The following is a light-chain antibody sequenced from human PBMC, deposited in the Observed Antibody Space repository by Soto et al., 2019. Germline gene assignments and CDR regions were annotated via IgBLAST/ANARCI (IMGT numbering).Light chain of an antibody. CDR2: EVS. J-gene: IGLJ1*01. CDR3: SSYTSSSTYV. CDR1: SSDVAGYNY. V-gene: IGLV2-14*01. Sequence: QSVLTQPASVSGSPRPSITISFTGTSSDVAGYNYVSWYHQHPGKAPKLMIYEVSNRPSGVSNRFSGSKSGNTASLTISGLQAEDEADYYCSSYTSSSTYVFGTGTKRTVL.